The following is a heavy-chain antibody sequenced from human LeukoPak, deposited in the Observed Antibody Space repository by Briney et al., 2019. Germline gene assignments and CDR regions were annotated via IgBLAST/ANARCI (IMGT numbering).Heavy chain of an antibody. CDR1: GFTFSDYY. V-gene: IGHV3-11*01. Sequence: PGGSLRLSCAASGFTFSDYYMSWIRQAPGKGLEWVSYISSSGSTIYYADSVKGRFTISRDNAKNSLYLQMNSLRAEDTAVYYCARDRRYCSGGSRYQNWFDPWGQGTLVTVSS. CDR2: ISSSGSTI. CDR3: ARDRRYCSGGSRYQNWFDP. J-gene: IGHJ5*02. D-gene: IGHD2-15*01.